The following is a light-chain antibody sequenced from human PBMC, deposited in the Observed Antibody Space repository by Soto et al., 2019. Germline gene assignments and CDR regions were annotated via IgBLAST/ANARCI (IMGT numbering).Light chain of an antibody. V-gene: IGKV3-20*01. Sequence: IVETQSPGSLSLSPGEGASLSFSTSQNIYSNYLAWYQHKPGRSPRLLIYHSSTRAAGTPDRFSGSGSGTDFALTISRLEPEDFAVYYCQQYGDPPYTFGQGTKVDI. CDR1: QNIYSNY. CDR2: HSS. J-gene: IGKJ2*01. CDR3: QQYGDPPYT.